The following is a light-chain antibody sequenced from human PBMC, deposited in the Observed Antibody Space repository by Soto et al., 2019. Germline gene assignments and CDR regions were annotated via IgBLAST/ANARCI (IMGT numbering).Light chain of an antibody. CDR1: SSNIGSHS. CDR2: RSS. Sequence: QSVLTQPPSACGTPGQRVTISCSGSSSNIGSHSVNWYQQLTGTAPKLLIYRSSQRPSGVPDRFSGSKSGTSASLAISGLQSGDEADYYCALWDDSLNGPVFGGGTKLTVL. J-gene: IGLJ3*02. CDR3: ALWDDSLNGPV. V-gene: IGLV1-44*01.